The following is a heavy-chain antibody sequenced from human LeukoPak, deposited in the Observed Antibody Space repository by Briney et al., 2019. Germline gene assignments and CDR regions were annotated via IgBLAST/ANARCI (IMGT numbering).Heavy chain of an antibody. J-gene: IGHJ4*02. V-gene: IGHV4-39*07. D-gene: IGHD4-11*01. CDR1: GGSIRSSSFY. CDR2: IYCSGST. Sequence: SETLSLTCTASGGSIRSSSFYWGWIRQPPGRGLEWIGSIYCSGSTSYNPSLKSRVTISVDTSKNQFSLKLSSVTAADTAVYYCAIEGGLQHHFDYWGQGTLVTVSS. CDR3: AIEGGLQHHFDY.